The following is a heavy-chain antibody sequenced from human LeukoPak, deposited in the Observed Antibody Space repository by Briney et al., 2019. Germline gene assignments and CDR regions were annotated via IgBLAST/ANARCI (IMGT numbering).Heavy chain of an antibody. V-gene: IGHV3-21*01. CDR1: GFTFSNYS. J-gene: IGHJ1*01. D-gene: IGHD4-17*01. CDR3: AHTVTPRYFQF. Sequence: GGSLRLSCAASGFTFSNYSMAWVRQAPGKGLEWVSFISSSSSYIYYADSVKGRFTISRDNAKNSLYLQMNSLRTEDTALYYCAHTVTPRYFQFWGQGTLVTVSS. CDR2: ISSSSSYI.